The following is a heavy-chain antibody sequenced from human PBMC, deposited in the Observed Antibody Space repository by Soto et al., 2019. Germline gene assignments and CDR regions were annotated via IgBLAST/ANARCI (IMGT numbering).Heavy chain of an antibody. J-gene: IGHJ6*02. D-gene: IGHD3-10*01. Sequence: GGSLRLSCAASGFTFSDYYMSLIRQAQGKGLEWVSYISSSSSYTNYADSVKGRFTISRDNAKNSLYLQMNSLRAEDTAVYYCAIRDEWFGELSDGMDVWGQGTTVTVSS. CDR2: ISSSSSYT. CDR3: AIRDEWFGELSDGMDV. CDR1: GFTFSDYY. V-gene: IGHV3-11*06.